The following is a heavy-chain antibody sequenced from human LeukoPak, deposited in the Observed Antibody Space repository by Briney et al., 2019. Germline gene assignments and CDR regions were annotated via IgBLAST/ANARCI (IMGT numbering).Heavy chain of an antibody. D-gene: IGHD1-26*01. CDR2: IRSKAYGGTT. CDR3: IRVSITVGIYFYDY. J-gene: IGHJ4*02. Sequence: PGGSLRLTCTATGFTFRDYAMSWIRQAPGKGTEWAGFIRSKAYGGTTEYAASVKRRFTISRDDSKSIAYLQMSSLKTDDTGVYYCIRVSITVGIYFYDYWGQGTLVTVSS. CDR1: GFTFRDYA. V-gene: IGHV3-49*03.